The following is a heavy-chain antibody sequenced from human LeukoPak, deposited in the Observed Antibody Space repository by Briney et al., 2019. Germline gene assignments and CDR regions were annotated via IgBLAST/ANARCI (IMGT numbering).Heavy chain of an antibody. CDR3: ARGRYYLDS. V-gene: IGHV3-74*01. CDR2: FNSDGRSA. J-gene: IGHJ4*02. D-gene: IGHD4-17*01. Sequence: GGSLRLSCAASGFTFSHAWMTWVRQAPGKGLVWVSRFNSDGRSAYYADSVKGRFTISRDNAKNTLYLQMNSLRAEDTAVYYCARGRYYLDSWGQGTLVTVSS. CDR1: GFTFSHAW.